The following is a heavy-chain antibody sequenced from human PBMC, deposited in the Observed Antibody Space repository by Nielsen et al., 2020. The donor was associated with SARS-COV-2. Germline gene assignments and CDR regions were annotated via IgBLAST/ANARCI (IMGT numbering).Heavy chain of an antibody. CDR3: AREDSSPWGDAFDI. D-gene: IGHD6-6*01. J-gene: IGHJ3*02. CDR2: VYYSGST. Sequence: SETLSLTCTVSGGSISSKNYYWGWIRQPPGKGLEWIGNVYYSGSTYYNPSLKSRVTISVDTSKNQFSLKLSSVTAADTAVYYCAREDSSPWGDAFDIWGQGTMVTVSS. V-gene: IGHV4-39*07. CDR1: GGSISSKNYY.